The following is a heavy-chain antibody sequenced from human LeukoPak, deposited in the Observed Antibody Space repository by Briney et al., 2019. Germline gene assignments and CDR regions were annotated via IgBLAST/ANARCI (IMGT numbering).Heavy chain of an antibody. CDR3: ARADLGGSYDYFDY. CDR2: ISAYNGNT. V-gene: IGHV1-18*01. CDR1: GYTFTSYG. J-gene: IGHJ4*02. Sequence: ASVKVSCKASGYTFTSYGISWVRQAPRQGLEWMGWISAYNGNTNYAQKLQGRVTMTTDTSTSTAYMELRSLRSDDTAVYYCARADLGGSYDYFDYWGQGTLVTVSS. D-gene: IGHD1-26*01.